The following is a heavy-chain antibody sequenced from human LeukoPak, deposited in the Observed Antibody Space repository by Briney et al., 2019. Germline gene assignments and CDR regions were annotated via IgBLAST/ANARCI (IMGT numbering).Heavy chain of an antibody. CDR1: GFTLSSYA. Sequence: GGSLRLSCAASGFTLSSYAMSWVRQAPGKGLEWVSAISGSGGSTYYADSVEGRFTISRDNSKNTLYLQMNSLRAEDTAVYYCAKTWPNYYDSLWGYFDYWGQGTLVTVSS. V-gene: IGHV3-23*01. J-gene: IGHJ4*02. D-gene: IGHD3-22*01. CDR3: AKTWPNYYDSLWGYFDY. CDR2: ISGSGGST.